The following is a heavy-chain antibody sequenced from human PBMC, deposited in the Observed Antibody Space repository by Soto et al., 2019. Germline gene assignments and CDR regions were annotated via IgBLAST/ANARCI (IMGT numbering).Heavy chain of an antibody. D-gene: IGHD3-22*01. V-gene: IGHV1-18*04. CDR2: ISAYNGNT. CDR1: GYTFPSYG. CDR3: ARHYYDSSGYYYFDY. Sequence: GASVKVSCKASGYTFPSYGMSWVRQAPGQGLEWMGWISAYNGNTNYAQKLQGRVTMTTDTSTSTAYMELRSLRSDDTAVYYCARHYYDSSGYYYFDYWGQGTLVTVSS. J-gene: IGHJ4*02.